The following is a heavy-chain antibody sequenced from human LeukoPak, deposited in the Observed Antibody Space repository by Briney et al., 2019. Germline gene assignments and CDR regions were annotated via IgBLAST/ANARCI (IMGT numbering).Heavy chain of an antibody. CDR1: GFTFSSYG. D-gene: IGHD6-13*01. CDR3: AKVGRYSSSWYGRSDTLCFDY. J-gene: IGHJ4*02. V-gene: IGHV3-30*18. CDR2: ISYDGSNK. Sequence: GGSLRLSCAASGFTFSSYGMHWVRQAPGKGLEWVAVISYDGSNKYYADSVKGRFTISGDNSKNTLYLQMNSLRAEDTAVYYCAKVGRYSSSWYGRSDTLCFDYWGQGTLVTVSS.